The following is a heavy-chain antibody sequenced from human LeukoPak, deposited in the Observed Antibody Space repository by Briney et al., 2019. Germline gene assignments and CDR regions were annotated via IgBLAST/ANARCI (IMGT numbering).Heavy chain of an antibody. V-gene: IGHV3-66*01. CDR2: IYSGGST. D-gene: IGHD1-26*01. CDR3: ARIVGATDRFDY. CDR1: GFTFSTYS. J-gene: IGHJ4*02. Sequence: GGSLRLSCAASGFTFSTYSMNWVRQAPGKGLEWVSVIYSGGSTYYADSVKGRFTISRDNSKNTLYLQMNSLRAEDTAVYYCARIVGATDRFDYWGQGTLVTVSS.